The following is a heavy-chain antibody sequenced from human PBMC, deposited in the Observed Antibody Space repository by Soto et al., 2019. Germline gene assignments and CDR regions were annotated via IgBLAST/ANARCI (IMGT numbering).Heavy chain of an antibody. V-gene: IGHV3-23*01. Sequence: GGSLRLSCAASGFTFSDNAMSWVRQAQGKGLEWVSSISASGDNTYYADSVKGRFTISRDNSKDTLYLQMNTLRADDTAVYYCAKLIGPTGGYWGQGTLVTVSS. CDR1: GFTFSDNA. CDR3: AKLIGPTGGY. CDR2: ISASGDNT. D-gene: IGHD4-17*01. J-gene: IGHJ4*02.